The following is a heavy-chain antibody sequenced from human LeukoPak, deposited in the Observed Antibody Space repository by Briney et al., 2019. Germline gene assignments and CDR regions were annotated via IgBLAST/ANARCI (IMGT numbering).Heavy chain of an antibody. J-gene: IGHJ6*03. V-gene: IGHV1-69*05. D-gene: IGHD3-16*01. CDR3: ARVMKYYYYMDV. Sequence: SVKVSCKASGGTFSSYAISWVRQAPGQGLEWMGRIIPIFGTANYAQKFQGRVKITTDESTSTAYMELSSLRSEDTAVNYCARVMKYYYYMDVWGKGTTVTVSS. CDR2: IIPIFGTA. CDR1: GGTFSSYA.